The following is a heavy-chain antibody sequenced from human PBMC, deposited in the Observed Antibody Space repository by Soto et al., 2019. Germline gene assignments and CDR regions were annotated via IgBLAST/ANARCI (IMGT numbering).Heavy chain of an antibody. Sequence: SETLSLTCTVSGGSISSYYWSWIRQPPGKGLEWIGYIYYSGSTNYNPSLKSRVTISVDTSKNQFSLKLSSVTAADTAVYYCARGGYSSSNIRNYYYYGMDVWGQGTTVTVSS. D-gene: IGHD6-6*01. CDR3: ARGGYSSSNIRNYYYYGMDV. V-gene: IGHV4-59*01. CDR2: IYYSGST. J-gene: IGHJ6*02. CDR1: GGSISSYY.